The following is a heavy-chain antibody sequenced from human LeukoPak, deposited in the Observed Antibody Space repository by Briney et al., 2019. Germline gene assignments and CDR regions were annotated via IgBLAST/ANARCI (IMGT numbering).Heavy chain of an antibody. J-gene: IGHJ4*02. D-gene: IGHD6-13*01. V-gene: IGHV5-51*01. CDR2: IYPGDSDT. Sequence: GESLKISCKGSGYSFTSYWIGWVRQMPGKGLEWMGIIYPGDSDTRYSPSFQGQVTISADKSISTAYLQWSSLKASDTAMYYCARSPPPVYSSSWIPFDYRGQGTLVTVSS. CDR1: GYSFTSYW. CDR3: ARSPPPVYSSSWIPFDY.